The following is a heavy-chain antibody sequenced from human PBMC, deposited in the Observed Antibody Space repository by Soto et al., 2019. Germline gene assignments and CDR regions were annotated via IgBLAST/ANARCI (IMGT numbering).Heavy chain of an antibody. J-gene: IGHJ3*01. D-gene: IGHD3-22*01. V-gene: IGHV4-39*01. CDR3: ARLAYDTDVSNAYGDDAFDL. CDR1: RGSISQNGYY. CDR2: ITHTRTA. Sequence: SGTLSLTCTLSRGSISQNGYYWNSIRQPAGKRLELIGTITHTRTAYYNPSLESRVAMSVGTSETQFSLNLSSVTAADTAVYYCARLAYDTDVSNAYGDDAFDLWGQGTMVT.